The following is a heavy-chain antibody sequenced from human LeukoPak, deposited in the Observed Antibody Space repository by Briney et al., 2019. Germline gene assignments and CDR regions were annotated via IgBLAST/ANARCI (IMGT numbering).Heavy chain of an antibody. CDR3: ARAIGYCTNGVCYLGY. CDR1: GCSFTGYY. V-gene: IGHV1-2*02. J-gene: IGHJ4*02. D-gene: IGHD2-8*01. Sequence: ASVKVSCKASGCSFTGYYMHWVRQAPGQGLEWMGWINPSSGGTNYAQKFQGRVTMTRDTSISTAYMELSRLRSDDTAVYYCARAIGYCTNGVCYLGYWGQGTLVTVSS. CDR2: INPSSGGT.